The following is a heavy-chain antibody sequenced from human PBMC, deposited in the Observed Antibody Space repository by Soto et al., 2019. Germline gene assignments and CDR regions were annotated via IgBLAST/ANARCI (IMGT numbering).Heavy chain of an antibody. Sequence: SENLSLTCTVSGGSISNDYWSWIRQPAGKGLEWIGRIYTSENTHYNPSLRSRVIMSLDTSKNQLSLNLSSVTAADTAVHYCARGVGRSSWTSFDSWGQVTLCTV. CDR1: GGSISNDY. CDR2: IYTSENT. D-gene: IGHD6-13*01. V-gene: IGHV4-4*07. J-gene: IGHJ4*02. CDR3: ARGVGRSSWTSFDS.